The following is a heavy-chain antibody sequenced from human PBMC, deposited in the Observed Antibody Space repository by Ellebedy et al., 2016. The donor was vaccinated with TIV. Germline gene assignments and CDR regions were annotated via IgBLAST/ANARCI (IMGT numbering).Heavy chain of an antibody. Sequence: PGGSLRLSCAASGFTFSSYGMHWVRQAPGKGLEWVAFIRFDETNKYYADSVKGRFTISRDNSENTMHLQMNSLRPEDTAVYYCAKIKELEATIYHYYGLDVWGQGITVTVSS. CDR3: AKIKELEATIYHYYGLDV. V-gene: IGHV3-30*02. CDR2: IRFDETNK. D-gene: IGHD1-26*01. CDR1: GFTFSSYG. J-gene: IGHJ6*02.